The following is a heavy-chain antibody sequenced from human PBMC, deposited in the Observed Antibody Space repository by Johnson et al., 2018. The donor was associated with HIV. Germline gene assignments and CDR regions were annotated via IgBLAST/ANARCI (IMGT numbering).Heavy chain of an antibody. Sequence: QVQLVESGGGVVQPGRSLRLSCAASGFTFSRYAMHWVRQAPGKGLEWVAVISYDGSNKYYADSVKGPFTISRDNSKNTLDLQMNRLRAQDTAVYYCAREPGIAAAGNEMINAFDIWGQGTMVTVSS. CDR1: GFTFSRYA. V-gene: IGHV3-30-3*01. CDR2: ISYDGSNK. D-gene: IGHD6-13*01. J-gene: IGHJ3*02. CDR3: AREPGIAAAGNEMINAFDI.